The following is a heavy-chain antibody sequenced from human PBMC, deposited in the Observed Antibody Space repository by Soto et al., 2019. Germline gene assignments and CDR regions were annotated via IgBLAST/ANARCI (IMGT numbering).Heavy chain of an antibody. V-gene: IGHV1-18*01. Sequence: GASVKVSWKASGYTFTSYGISWVRQAPGQGLEWMGWISAYNGNTNYAQKLQGRVTMTTDTSTSTAYMELRSLRSDDTAVYYCARVVVVATRVYHYYMDVWGKGTTVTVSS. CDR1: GYTFTSYG. CDR2: ISAYNGNT. J-gene: IGHJ6*03. CDR3: ARVVVVATRVYHYYMDV. D-gene: IGHD2-15*01.